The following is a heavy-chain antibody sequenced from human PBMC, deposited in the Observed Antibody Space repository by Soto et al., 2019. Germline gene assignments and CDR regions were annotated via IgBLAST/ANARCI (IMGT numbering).Heavy chain of an antibody. CDR1: GYTFNRHG. V-gene: IGHV1-18*01. CDR3: ARDPSHTSGYKFYLDS. D-gene: IGHD3-22*01. Sequence: GASVKVSCKTSGYTFNRHGIGWVRQAPGQGLEWMGWISCYNGDTLYAQKLQGRVTMTRDTSTSTIYMELRSLRSDDPAVYYCARDPSHTSGYKFYLDSWGQGTQVPVSS. CDR2: ISCYNGDT. J-gene: IGHJ4*02.